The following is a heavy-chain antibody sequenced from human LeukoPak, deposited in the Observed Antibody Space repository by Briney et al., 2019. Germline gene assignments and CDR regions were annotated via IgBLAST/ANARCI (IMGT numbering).Heavy chain of an antibody. CDR3: ARDPSYGSGS. CDR1: GYTFTAFG. Sequence: ASVKVSCKASGYTFTAFGISWVRQAPGQGLEWMGWISAYNGNTNYAQKFKGRVTMTTNTSTSTAFMELSSLRSDDTAVYYCARDPSYGSGSWGQGTLVTVSS. CDR2: ISAYNGNT. V-gene: IGHV1-18*01. J-gene: IGHJ4*02. D-gene: IGHD3-10*01.